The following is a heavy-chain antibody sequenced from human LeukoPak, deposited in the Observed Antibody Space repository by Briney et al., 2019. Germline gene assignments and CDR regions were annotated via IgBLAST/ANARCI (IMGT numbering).Heavy chain of an antibody. V-gene: IGHV3-30*04. J-gene: IGHJ4*02. CDR1: GFTFSSYA. D-gene: IGHD3-10*01. CDR3: ARDSAVLLWFGELSD. CDR2: ISYDGSNK. Sequence: GRSLRLSCAASGFTFSSYAMHWVRQAPGKGLEWVAVISYDGSNKYYADSVKGRFTISRDNSKNTLYLQMNSLRAEDTAVYYCARDSAVLLWFGELSDWGQGTLVTVSS.